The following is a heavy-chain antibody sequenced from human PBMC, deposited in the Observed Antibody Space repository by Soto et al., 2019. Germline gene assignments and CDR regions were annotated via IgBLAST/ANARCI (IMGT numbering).Heavy chain of an antibody. CDR3: ARARLRAVSAFDF. Sequence: SETLSLTCAVSGGSISSSNWWRWVCQPPGKGLEWIGEIYHSGSTNYNPSLKSRVTISVDKSKNQFSLKLSSVTAADTAMYYCARARLRAVSAFDFWGQGTMVTVSS. CDR2: IYHSGST. V-gene: IGHV4-4*02. J-gene: IGHJ3*01. CDR1: GGSISSSNW. D-gene: IGHD4-17*01.